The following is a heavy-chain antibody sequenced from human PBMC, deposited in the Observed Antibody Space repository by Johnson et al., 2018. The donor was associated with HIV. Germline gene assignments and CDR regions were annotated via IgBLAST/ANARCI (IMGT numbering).Heavy chain of an antibody. J-gene: IGHJ3*02. CDR1: GFTFSSYA. D-gene: IGHD3-22*01. CDR3: ARDRRYYDSSGYYHDAFDI. Sequence: SCAASGFTFSSYAMHWVRQAPGKGLECVAVISFDGTNTYYADSVKGRFTISRDNSNNTLYLQMNSLRAEDTAVYFCARDRRYYDSSGYYHDAFDIWGQGTMVTVSS. CDR2: ISFDGTNT. V-gene: IGHV3-30*14.